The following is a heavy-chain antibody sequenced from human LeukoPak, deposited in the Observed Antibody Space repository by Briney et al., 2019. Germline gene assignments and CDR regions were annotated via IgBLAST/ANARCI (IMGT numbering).Heavy chain of an antibody. V-gene: IGHV4-39*07. CDR2: IYYSGST. CDR3: ARNTEVHLSYYYMDV. Sequence: SETLSLTCTVSGGSISSSSYYWGWIRQPPGKGLEWIGSIYYSGSTYYNPSLKSRVTISVDTSKNQFSLKLSSVTAADTAVYYCARNTEVHLSYYYMDVWGKGTTVTVSS. J-gene: IGHJ6*03. CDR1: GGSISSSSYY.